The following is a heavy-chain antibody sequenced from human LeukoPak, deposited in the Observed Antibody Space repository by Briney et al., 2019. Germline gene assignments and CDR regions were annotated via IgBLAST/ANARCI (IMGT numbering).Heavy chain of an antibody. CDR1: GGSISSSSHY. D-gene: IGHD3-10*01. CDR2: IYYSGRT. CDR3: AREGFGELSHFDY. Sequence: KPSETLSLTCTVSGGSISSSSHYWGWIRQPPGKGLEWIGSIYYSGRTYNNPSLKSRVTISVDTSKNQFSLKLSSVTAADTAVYYCAREGFGELSHFDYWGQGTLVTVSS. J-gene: IGHJ4*02. V-gene: IGHV4-39*01.